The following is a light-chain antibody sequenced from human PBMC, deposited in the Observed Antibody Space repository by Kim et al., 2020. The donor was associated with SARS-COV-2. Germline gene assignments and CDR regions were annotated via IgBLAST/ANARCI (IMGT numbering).Light chain of an antibody. CDR1: QSISSSY. Sequence: SPGERASLSCRASQSISSSYLAWYQQRPGQAPRLLVYGASNRATGIPDRFSGSGSGTDFTLTISRLEPEDFAVYYCQQYDSSPRTFGQGTKVDIK. J-gene: IGKJ1*01. CDR2: GAS. CDR3: QQYDSSPRT. V-gene: IGKV3-20*01.